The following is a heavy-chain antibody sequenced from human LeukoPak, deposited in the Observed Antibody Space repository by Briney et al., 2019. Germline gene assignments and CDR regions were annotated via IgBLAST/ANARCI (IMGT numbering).Heavy chain of an antibody. CDR2: INSDGRTT. CDR1: GFTFDDYA. V-gene: IGHV3-74*01. Sequence: PGRSLRLSCAASGFTFDDYAMHWVRQAPGKGLVWVSRINSDGRTTTYADSVKGRFTISRDNAKNTLYLQMNSLRAEDTAVYYCAMIKEGWGQGTLVTVSS. D-gene: IGHD3-22*01. J-gene: IGHJ1*01. CDR3: AMIKEG.